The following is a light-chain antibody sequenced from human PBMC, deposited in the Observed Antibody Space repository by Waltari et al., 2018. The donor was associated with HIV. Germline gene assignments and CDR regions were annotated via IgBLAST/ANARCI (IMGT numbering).Light chain of an antibody. CDR1: SGNLASSS. J-gene: IGLJ1*01. V-gene: IGLV6-57*01. Sequence: NFILTQPPSVSESPGKTVTISSTRRSGNLASSSVQSYQKRPGSSPTTVISANNQRPSGVPGRFSGSIDSSSNSASLTISGLRTEDEADYYCQSHDNKIFYVFGGGTYVTVL. CDR3: QSHDNKIFYV. CDR2: ANN.